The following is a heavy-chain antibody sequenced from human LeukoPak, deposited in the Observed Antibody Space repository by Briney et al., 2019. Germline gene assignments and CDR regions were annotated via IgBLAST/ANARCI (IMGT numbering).Heavy chain of an antibody. CDR2: IKQDGNEK. Sequence: GGSLRLSCAASGFTFSSYWMSWVRQAPGKGLEWVANIKQDGNEKYYVDSVKGRFTISRDNAKNSLNLQMNSLRAEDTAVYYCLPRGSYVDYWGQGTLVTVSS. V-gene: IGHV3-7*01. J-gene: IGHJ4*02. D-gene: IGHD1-26*01. CDR3: LPRGSYVDY. CDR1: GFTFSSYW.